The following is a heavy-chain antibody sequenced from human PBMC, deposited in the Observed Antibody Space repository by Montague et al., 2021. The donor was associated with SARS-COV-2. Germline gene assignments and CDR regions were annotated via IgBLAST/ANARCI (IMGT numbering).Heavy chain of an antibody. D-gene: IGHD3-10*01. CDR2: IYYSGTT. J-gene: IGHJ3*02. Sequence: SETLSLTCTVSDGSITRNYYWGWIRQPPGKGLEWVGNIYYSGTTFINPSLESRVTISVDASKNQFSLNLTSVTAADTAVYYCARPLVRGVPKAFDIWGQGALVIVSS. CDR3: ARPLVRGVPKAFDI. CDR1: DGSITRNYY. V-gene: IGHV4-39*01.